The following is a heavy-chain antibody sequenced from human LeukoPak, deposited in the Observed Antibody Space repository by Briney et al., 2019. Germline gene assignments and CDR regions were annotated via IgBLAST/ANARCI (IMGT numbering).Heavy chain of an antibody. J-gene: IGHJ4*02. CDR1: GFTFDDYA. V-gene: IGHV3-9*03. Sequence: GGSLRLSCAASGFTFDDYAMRWVRQAPRKGMEWVSGISWNGGSIGYADSVKGRFTITRDNDKNYVYLQMNSLRDEAMALYYCVKDDGGGTGLFDFWGQGALVTVSS. D-gene: IGHD3-16*01. CDR3: VKDDGGGTGLFDF. CDR2: ISWNGGSI.